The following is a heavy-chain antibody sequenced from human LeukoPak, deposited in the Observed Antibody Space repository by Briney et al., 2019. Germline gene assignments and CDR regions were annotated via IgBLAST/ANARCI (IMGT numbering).Heavy chain of an antibody. CDR2: IYYSGNT. CDR3: VRGRDTSGWYYCDY. D-gene: IGHD6-19*01. J-gene: IGHJ4*02. V-gene: IGHV4-59*01. Sequence: KPSETLSLACSVSGGSIGDTYCIWVRQPPGKGLEWIGNIYYSGNTNYNPSLKSRVTISIDTSKNQFSLSLSSVTAADTAVYYCVRGRDTSGWYYCDYWGQGTLVTVSS. CDR1: GGSIGDTY.